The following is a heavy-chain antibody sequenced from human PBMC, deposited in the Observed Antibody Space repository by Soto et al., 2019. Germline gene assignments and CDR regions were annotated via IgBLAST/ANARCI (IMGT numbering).Heavy chain of an antibody. D-gene: IGHD2-15*01. Sequence: GGSLRLSCTASGFTFGDYAMSWFRQAPGKGLEWVGFIRSKAYGETTEYAASVKGRFTISRDDSKSIAYLQMNSLKTEDTAVYYCTRDISEIVVVVARDAFDIWGQGTMVTVSS. CDR1: GFTFGDYA. CDR3: TRDISEIVVVVARDAFDI. J-gene: IGHJ3*02. CDR2: IRSKAYGETT. V-gene: IGHV3-49*03.